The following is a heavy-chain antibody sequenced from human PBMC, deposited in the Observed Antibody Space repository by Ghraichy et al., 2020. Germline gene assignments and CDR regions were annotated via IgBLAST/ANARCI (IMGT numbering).Heavy chain of an antibody. J-gene: IGHJ4*02. CDR2: IKQDGSEN. CDR3: ARAGGWDYFDY. V-gene: IGHV3-7*03. Sequence: VANIKQDGSENSYVDSVKGRFTISRDNAKNSLYLQMNSLRAEDTAVYYRARAGGWDYFDYWGQGTL. D-gene: IGHD6-19*01.